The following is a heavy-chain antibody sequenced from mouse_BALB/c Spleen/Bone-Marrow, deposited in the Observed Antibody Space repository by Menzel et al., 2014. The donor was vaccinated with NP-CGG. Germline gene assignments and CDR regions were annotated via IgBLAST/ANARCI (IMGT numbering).Heavy chain of an antibody. CDR3: ARLGYYGHFAC. Sequence: DVKLQESGGGLVQPGGSLILSCAASGFDFSRYWMSWARQAPGKGQEWIGEINPGSSTINYTPSLKDKFIISRDNAKKTLYLQINKVRSEDTALYYCARLGYYGHFACWGQGTTLTVSS. CDR1: GFDFSRYW. CDR2: INPGSSTI. V-gene: IGHV4-2*02. J-gene: IGHJ2*01. D-gene: IGHD1-2*01.